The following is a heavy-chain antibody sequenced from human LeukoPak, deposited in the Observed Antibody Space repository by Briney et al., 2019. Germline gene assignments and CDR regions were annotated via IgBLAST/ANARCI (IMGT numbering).Heavy chain of an antibody. CDR1: GASIGSSDYY. D-gene: IGHD3-10*01. J-gene: IGHJ6*02. CDR2: WYYSGKM. CDR3: ARHRTAMNKYGSYDAYL. V-gene: IGHV4-39*01. Sequence: SETLSLTCTVSGASIGSSDYYWGWIRQPPGKGLEWIGSWYYSGKMYHTPSLKSRVTISGDTSKNQFSLKLNSVTAADTAVYYCARHRTAMNKYGSYDAYLWGQGTTVTVSS.